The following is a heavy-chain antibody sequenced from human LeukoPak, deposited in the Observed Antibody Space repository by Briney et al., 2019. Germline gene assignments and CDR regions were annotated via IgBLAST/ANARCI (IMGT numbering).Heavy chain of an antibody. D-gene: IGHD2-15*01. CDR1: GDSVTSSY. V-gene: IGHV4-59*08. CDR3: ARLDCVLEGCYNH. Sequence: SGTLSLTCSVSGDSVTSSYWNWIRQPPGKGLEWIGYVSADGTTNYSPSLRSRLIMSVDTAKNDISLILMSVTAADTAIYYCARLDCVLEGCYNHWGRGILVTVAS. CDR2: VSADGTT. J-gene: IGHJ4*02.